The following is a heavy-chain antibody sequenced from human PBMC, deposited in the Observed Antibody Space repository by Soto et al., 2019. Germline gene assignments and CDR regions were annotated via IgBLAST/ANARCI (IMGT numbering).Heavy chain of an antibody. J-gene: IGHJ4*02. CDR2: ISSSSSTI. Sequence: GGSLRLSCAASGFTFSSYSMNWVRQAPGKGLEWVSYISSSSSTIYYADSVKGRFTISRDNAKNSLYLQMNSLRDEDTAVYYCARSKGVGATTDFDYWGQGTLVTVSS. CDR3: ARSKGVGATTDFDY. V-gene: IGHV3-48*02. D-gene: IGHD1-26*01. CDR1: GFTFSSYS.